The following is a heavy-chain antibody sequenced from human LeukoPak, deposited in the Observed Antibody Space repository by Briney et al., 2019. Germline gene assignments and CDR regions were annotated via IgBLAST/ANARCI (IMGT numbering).Heavy chain of an antibody. CDR2: IYHSGNT. J-gene: IGHJ5*02. Sequence: PSETLSLTCAVYGGSFSGYYWGWIRQPPGKGLEWIGSIYHSGNTYYNPSLKSRVTISVDTSKNQFSLKLSSVTAADTAVYYCARHSNWNPNWFDPWGQGTLVTVSS. CDR1: GGSFSGYY. V-gene: IGHV4-38-2*01. D-gene: IGHD1-1*01. CDR3: ARHSNWNPNWFDP.